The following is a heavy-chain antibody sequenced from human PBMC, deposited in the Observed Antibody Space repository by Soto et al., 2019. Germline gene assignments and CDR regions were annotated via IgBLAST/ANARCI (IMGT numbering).Heavy chain of an antibody. Sequence: SETLSLTCTVSGGSISSYYWSWIRQPPGKGLEWIGYIYYSGSTNYNPSLKSRVTISVDTSKNQFSLKLSPVTAADTAVYYCASQTDYYMDVWGKGTTVTVSS. CDR2: IYYSGST. J-gene: IGHJ6*03. CDR1: GGSISSYY. V-gene: IGHV4-59*08. CDR3: ASQTDYYMDV.